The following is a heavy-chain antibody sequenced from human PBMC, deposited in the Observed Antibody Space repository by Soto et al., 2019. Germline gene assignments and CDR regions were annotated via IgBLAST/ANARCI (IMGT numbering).Heavy chain of an antibody. Sequence: EVQLVESGGALVQPGGSLRLACAASGFTVSSNYMSWVRKAPGKGLEWVSLIYSGGIPYYADSVKGRFTISRDNSKNTLYLQMNSLRVEDTAVYYCTRINWNLDFDYWGQGTLVTVSS. V-gene: IGHV3-66*01. CDR2: IYSGGIP. CDR1: GFTVSSNY. D-gene: IGHD1-1*01. J-gene: IGHJ4*02. CDR3: TRINWNLDFDY.